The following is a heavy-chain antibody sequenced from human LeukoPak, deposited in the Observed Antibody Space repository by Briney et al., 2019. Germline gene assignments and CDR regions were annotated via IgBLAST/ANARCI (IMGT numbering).Heavy chain of an antibody. CDR3: AKQAYDSPRTDFDY. V-gene: IGHV3-23*01. J-gene: IGHJ4*02. Sequence: GGSLRLSCAASGLTFSRYAMSWVRQAPGKGLEWVSGVSTSGGSTYYADSVKGRFAISRDNSKNTLHLQMNSLRAEDTAIYYCAKQAYDSPRTDFDYWGQGTLVTVSS. CDR1: GLTFSRYA. D-gene: IGHD3-22*01. CDR2: VSTSGGST.